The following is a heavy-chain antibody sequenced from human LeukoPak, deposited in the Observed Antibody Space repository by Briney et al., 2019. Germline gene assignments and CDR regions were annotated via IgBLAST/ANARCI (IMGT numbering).Heavy chain of an antibody. CDR3: ARQGSWSLDY. CDR2: IYYSGST. D-gene: IGHD6-19*01. Sequence: SETLSLTCTVSSGSISSSSYYWGWIRQPPGKGLEWIGSIYYSGSTYYNPSLKSRVTISVDTSKNQFSLKLSSVTAADTAVYYCARQGSWSLDYWGQGTLVTVSS. J-gene: IGHJ4*02. V-gene: IGHV4-39*01. CDR1: SGSISSSSYY.